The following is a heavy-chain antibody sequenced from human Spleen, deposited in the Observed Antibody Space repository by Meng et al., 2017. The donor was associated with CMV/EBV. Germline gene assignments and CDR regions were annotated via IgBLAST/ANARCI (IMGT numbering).Heavy chain of an antibody. Sequence: SLKVSSTDSGFTFGDYAMSWVRQAAGRGLEWVGFIRSKAYGGTTEYAASVKGRFTISRDNSKSIAYLQMNSLNTENTAVYYCTRTGYSNYGMDVWGQGTTVTVSS. CDR1: GFTFGDYA. V-gene: IGHV3-49*04. CDR3: TRTGYSNYGMDV. D-gene: IGHD4-11*01. CDR2: IRSKAYGGTT. J-gene: IGHJ6*02.